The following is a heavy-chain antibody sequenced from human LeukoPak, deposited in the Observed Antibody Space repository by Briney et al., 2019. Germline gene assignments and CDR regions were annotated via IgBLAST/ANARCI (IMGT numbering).Heavy chain of an antibody. Sequence: PGGSLRLSCAASGFAFRSYGMHWVRQAPGKGLEWVAVIWYDGSNKYYADSVKGRFTISRDNSKNTLYLQMNSLRAEDTAVYYCARDSVLRIDDFWSGQTWGQGTLVTVSS. D-gene: IGHD3-3*01. V-gene: IGHV3-33*01. CDR1: GFAFRSYG. J-gene: IGHJ5*02. CDR3: ARDSVLRIDDFWSGQT. CDR2: IWYDGSNK.